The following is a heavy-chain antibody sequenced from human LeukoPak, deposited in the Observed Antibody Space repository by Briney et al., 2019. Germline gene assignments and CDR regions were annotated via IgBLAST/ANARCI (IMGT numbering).Heavy chain of an antibody. CDR2: IKNKTDGGST. CDR1: GFTFSNAW. J-gene: IGHJ4*02. Sequence: GGSLRLSCAASGFTFSNAWMSWVRQAPGKGLEWVGRIKNKTDGGSTDYAAPVKGRFTISRDDSKNTLYLQMNSLKTEDTAVYYCTTGGDYYDSSGYYNDYWGQGTLVTVSS. D-gene: IGHD3-22*01. V-gene: IGHV3-15*01. CDR3: TTGGDYYDSSGYYNDY.